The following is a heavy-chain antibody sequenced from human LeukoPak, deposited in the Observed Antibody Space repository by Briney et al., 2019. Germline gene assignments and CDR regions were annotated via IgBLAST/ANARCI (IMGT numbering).Heavy chain of an antibody. V-gene: IGHV3-7*01. CDR2: IKPDGSEE. D-gene: IGHD2-2*01. CDR1: GFTFGSHH. J-gene: IGHJ4*02. Sequence: GGSLRLSCVASGFTFGSHHMNWVRQTPGKGLESVATIKPDGSEEYYVDSVKGRFTISRDNAKSSLYLQMNSLRAEDTGVYFCARMSSYCDYWGQETLVTVSS. CDR3: ARMSSYCDY.